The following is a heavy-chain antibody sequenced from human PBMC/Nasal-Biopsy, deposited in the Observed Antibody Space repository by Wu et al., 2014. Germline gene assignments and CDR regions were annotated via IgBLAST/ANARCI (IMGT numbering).Heavy chain of an antibody. Sequence: LVKPTQTLTLTCAFSGFSLSTDQMRVTWIRKPPGKALEWLARIDWDGDEFYNTFLETRLTITRDTSKNRVVLTMTNMDPVDTATYYCAHRTGDEDFDSSFPTRHYYFDHWGQGALVTVSS. CDR1: GFSLSTDQMR. CDR2: IDWDGDE. D-gene: IGHD3-9*01. J-gene: IGHJ4*02. V-gene: IGHV2-70*12. CDR3: AHRTGDEDFDSSFPTRHYYFDH.